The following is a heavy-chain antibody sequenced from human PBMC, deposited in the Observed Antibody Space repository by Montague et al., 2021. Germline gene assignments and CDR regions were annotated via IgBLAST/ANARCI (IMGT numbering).Heavy chain of an antibody. J-gene: IGHJ4*02. D-gene: IGHD2-8*01. CDR2: LYERGAT. Sequence: SETLSLTCIVSSGSISSFSWAWTRLPPRPALEWNGHLYERGATYSNPSLPSRLPLSLDTSRNQSFLRLTSVTAADTAVYYCARRGRPMGLYHFDYWGKGTLVTVSS. CDR1: SGSISSFS. CDR3: ARRGRPMGLYHFDY. V-gene: IGHV4-59*03.